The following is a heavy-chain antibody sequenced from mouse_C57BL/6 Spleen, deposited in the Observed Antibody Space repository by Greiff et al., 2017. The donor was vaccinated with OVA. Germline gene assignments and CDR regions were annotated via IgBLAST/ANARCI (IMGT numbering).Heavy chain of an antibody. J-gene: IGHJ2*01. V-gene: IGHV7-3*01. D-gene: IGHD2-10*02. CDR2: IRNKANGYTT. Sequence: DVKLVESGGGLVQPGGSLSLSCAASGFTFTDYYMSWVRQPPGKALEWLGFIRNKANGYTTEYSASVKGRFTISRDNSQSILYLQMKALRAEDSATYYCARYVPRYFDYWGQGTTLTVSS. CDR3: ARYVPRYFDY. CDR1: GFTFTDYY.